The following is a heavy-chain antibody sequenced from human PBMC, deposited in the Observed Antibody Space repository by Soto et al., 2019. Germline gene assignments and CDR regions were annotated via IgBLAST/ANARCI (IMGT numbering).Heavy chain of an antibody. CDR2: INHGGST. V-gene: IGHV4-34*01. CDR1: GESFSDYY. Sequence: WETLSLTCAVYGESFSDYYCSWICQRPGKGLEWIGEINHGGSTNYNSSLKSRVTISVDTSKNQFSLNLNSVTAADTAVYYCARAHFQFDSWGQGTLLTVSS. D-gene: IGHD3-3*02. J-gene: IGHJ4*02. CDR3: ARAHFQFDS.